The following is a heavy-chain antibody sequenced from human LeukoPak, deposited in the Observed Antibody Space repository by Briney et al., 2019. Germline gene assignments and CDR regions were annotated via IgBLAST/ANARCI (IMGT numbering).Heavy chain of an antibody. CDR1: GFPFSSYA. J-gene: IGHJ4*02. CDR2: IGSDGKT. V-gene: IGHV3-23*01. Sequence: PGGSLRLSCEASGFPFSSYAMTWVRQAPGKGLEWVSSIGSDGKTHYSESVKGRFTISRDNSKDTLYLQMNSLRAEDTAVYFCARGVTTLDYWGQGTLVTVSS. D-gene: IGHD4-17*01. CDR3: ARGVTTLDY.